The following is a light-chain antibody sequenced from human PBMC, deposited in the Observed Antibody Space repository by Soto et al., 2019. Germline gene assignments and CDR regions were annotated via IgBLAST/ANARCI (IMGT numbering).Light chain of an antibody. CDR1: SSDVGAYKY. Sequence: QSALAQPASVSGSPGQSITISCTGTSSDVGAYKYVSWNQQHPGKAPKVMIYEVSNRPSGVSNRFSGSKSGNTASLTISGLQAEDEADYFCSSYSSSSTLFVFGTGTKVTVL. J-gene: IGLJ1*01. V-gene: IGLV2-14*01. CDR2: EVS. CDR3: SSYSSSSTLFV.